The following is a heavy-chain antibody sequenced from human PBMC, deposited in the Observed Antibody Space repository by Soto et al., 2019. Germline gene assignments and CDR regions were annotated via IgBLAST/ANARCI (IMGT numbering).Heavy chain of an antibody. Sequence: QVQLQQWGAGLLKPSETLSLTCAVYGGSFSGYYWSWIRQPPGKGLEWIGEINHSGSTNYNPSLKSRVTISVDTSKNQFSLKLSSVTAADTAVYYCERTGYSSGWYRAAFDIWGQGTMVTVSS. CDR2: INHSGST. CDR1: GGSFSGYY. J-gene: IGHJ3*02. CDR3: ERTGYSSGWYRAAFDI. V-gene: IGHV4-34*01. D-gene: IGHD6-19*01.